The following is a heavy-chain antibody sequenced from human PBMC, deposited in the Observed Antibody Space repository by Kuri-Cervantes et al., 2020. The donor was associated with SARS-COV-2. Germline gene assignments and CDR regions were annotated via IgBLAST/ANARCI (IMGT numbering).Heavy chain of an antibody. CDR1: GDTFTSYG. J-gene: IGHJ3*02. V-gene: IGHV1-18*01. Sequence: ASVKVSCKASGDTFTSYGINWVRQAPGQGLEWMGWISPYNGDTKYEENFQGRVTMTTDTSTNTAYMDLTRLRLDDTAVYYCASGKKTWVVFDAFEIWGQGTMVTVSS. CDR2: ISPYNGDT. CDR3: ASGKKTWVVFDAFEI. D-gene: IGHD2-8*02.